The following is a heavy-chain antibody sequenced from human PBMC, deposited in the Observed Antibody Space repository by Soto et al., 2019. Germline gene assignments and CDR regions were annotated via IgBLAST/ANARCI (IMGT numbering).Heavy chain of an antibody. J-gene: IGHJ4*02. CDR1: GFTFSDHY. CDR2: TRNKANSYTT. CDR3: ARRYAGLHDY. D-gene: IGHD1-1*01. Sequence: PVGSLRLSCAASGFTFSDHYMDWVRQAPGKGLEWVGRTRNKANSYTTEYAASVKGRFTISRDDSKNSLYLQMNSLKTEDTAVYYCARRYAGLHDYWGQGTLVTVSS. V-gene: IGHV3-72*01.